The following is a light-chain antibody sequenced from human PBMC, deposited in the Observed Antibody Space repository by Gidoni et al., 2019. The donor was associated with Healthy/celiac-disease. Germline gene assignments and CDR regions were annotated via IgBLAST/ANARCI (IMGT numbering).Light chain of an antibody. CDR1: QSISSY. CDR3: QQSYSTLLLT. CDR2: AAS. V-gene: IGKV1-39*01. J-gene: IGKJ4*02. Sequence: DIQMTQSPSSLSASEGDRVTITCRASQSISSYLNWYQQKPGKAPKLLIYAASSLQSGVTSRFSGSGSGTDFTLTISSLQPEDFATYYCQQSYSTLLLTFGGGTKVEIK.